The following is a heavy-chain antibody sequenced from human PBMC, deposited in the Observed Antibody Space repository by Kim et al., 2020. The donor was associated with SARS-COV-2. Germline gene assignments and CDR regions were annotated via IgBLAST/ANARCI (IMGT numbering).Heavy chain of an antibody. V-gene: IGHV4-34*01. CDR2: INHSGST. Sequence: SETLSLTCAVYGGSFSGYYWSWIRQPPGKGLEWIGEINHSGSTNYNPSLKSRVTISVDTSKNQFSLKLSSVTAADTAVYYCARGYSSSWYYGHVWFDPWGQGTLVTVSS. CDR3: ARGYSSSWYYGHVWFDP. D-gene: IGHD6-13*01. CDR1: GGSFSGYY. J-gene: IGHJ5*02.